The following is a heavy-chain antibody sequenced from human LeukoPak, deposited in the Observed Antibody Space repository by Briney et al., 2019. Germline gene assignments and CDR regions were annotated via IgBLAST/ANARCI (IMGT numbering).Heavy chain of an antibody. J-gene: IGHJ4*02. CDR3: AKDRGIAARSVFDY. D-gene: IGHD6-6*01. Sequence: PGGSLRLSCAASGFTFSSYAMTWVRQAPGKGLEWVSLISGSSDNTYYSDSVKGRFTISRDNSKNTLYLQMNSLRAEDTAVYYCAKDRGIAARSVFDYWGQGTLVTVSS. V-gene: IGHV3-23*01. CDR2: ISGSSDNT. CDR1: GFTFSSYA.